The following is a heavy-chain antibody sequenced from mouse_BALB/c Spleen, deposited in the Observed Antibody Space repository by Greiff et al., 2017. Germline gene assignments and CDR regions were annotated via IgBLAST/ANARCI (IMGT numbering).Heavy chain of an antibody. CDR2: ISYSGST. D-gene: IGHD2-4*01. Sequence: EVKLMESGPGLVKPSQSLSLTCTVTGYSITSDYAWNWIRQFPGNKLEWMGYISYSGSTSYNPSLKSRISITRDTSKNQFFLQLNSVTTEDTATYYCARFPYDYGAMDYWGQGTSVTVSS. V-gene: IGHV3-2*02. J-gene: IGHJ4*01. CDR1: GYSITSDYA. CDR3: ARFPYDYGAMDY.